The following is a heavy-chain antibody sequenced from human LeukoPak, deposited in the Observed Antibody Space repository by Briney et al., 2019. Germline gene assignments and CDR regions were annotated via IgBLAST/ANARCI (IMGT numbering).Heavy chain of an antibody. J-gene: IGHJ5*02. CDR1: GXSVSSYY. CDR2: IYYSGST. Sequence: TSETLSLTCTVSGXSVSSYYWSWIRQPPGKGLEWIAYIYYSGSTKYNPSLKSRVTISLDRSKNQFSLKLRSVTAADTAVYYCARLQVHCGGDCYTRWFDPWGQGTLVTVSS. CDR3: ARLQVHCGGDCYTRWFDP. V-gene: IGHV4-59*08. D-gene: IGHD2-21*02.